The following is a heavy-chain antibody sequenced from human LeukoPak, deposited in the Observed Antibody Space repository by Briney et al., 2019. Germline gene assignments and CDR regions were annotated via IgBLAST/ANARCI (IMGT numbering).Heavy chain of an antibody. J-gene: IGHJ4*02. CDR1: GGSISSSSYY. CDR2: IYYSGST. CDR3: ARLIAVAGTPLDY. Sequence: SETLSLTCTVSGGSISSSSYYWGWIRQPPGKGLEWIGSIYYSGSTYYNPSLKSRVTISVDTSKNRFSLKLSSVTAADTAVYYCARLIAVAGTPLDYWGQGTLVTVSS. V-gene: IGHV4-39*01. D-gene: IGHD6-19*01.